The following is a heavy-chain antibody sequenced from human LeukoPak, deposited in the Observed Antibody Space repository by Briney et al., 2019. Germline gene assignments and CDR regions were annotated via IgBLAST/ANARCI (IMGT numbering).Heavy chain of an antibody. CDR2: IYTSGST. CDR1: GGSISSYY. Sequence: PSETLSLTCTVSGGSISSYYWIWIRQPAGKGLEWIGRIYTSGSTNYNPSLKSRVTMSVDTSKNQFSLKLSSVTAADTAVYYCARQVPAASSWYYYYYMDVWGKGTTVTVSS. D-gene: IGHD2-2*01. V-gene: IGHV4-4*07. CDR3: ARQVPAASSWYYYYYMDV. J-gene: IGHJ6*03.